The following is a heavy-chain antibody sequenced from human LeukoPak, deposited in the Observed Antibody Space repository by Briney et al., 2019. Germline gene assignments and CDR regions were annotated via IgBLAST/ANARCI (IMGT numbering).Heavy chain of an antibody. D-gene: IGHD3-3*01. Sequence: SETLSLTCTVSGGSISSSSYYWGWIRQPPGKGLEWIGSIYYSGSTYYNPSLKSRVTISVDTSKNQLSLKLSSVTAADTAVYYCARGGERITIFGVVHSPFDYWGQGTLVTLSS. CDR2: IYYSGST. V-gene: IGHV4-39*07. CDR3: ARGGERITIFGVVHSPFDY. J-gene: IGHJ4*02. CDR1: GGSISSSSYY.